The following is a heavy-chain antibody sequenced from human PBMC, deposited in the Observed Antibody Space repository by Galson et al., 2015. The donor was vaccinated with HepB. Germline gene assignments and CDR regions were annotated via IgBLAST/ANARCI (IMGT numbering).Heavy chain of an antibody. V-gene: IGHV5-51*01. CDR3: ARLQTYGSGSYNHGFDY. J-gene: IGHJ4*02. CDR1: GYSFTNYW. D-gene: IGHD3-10*01. CDR2: IYPGDSDT. Sequence: QSGAEVKKPGESLKISCKGSGYSFTNYWIGWVRQMPGKGLEWMGIIYPGDSDTRYSPSFQGRVTISVDKSTSTAYLQWSSLKASDTAMYYCARLQTYGSGSYNHGFDYWGQGTLVTVSS.